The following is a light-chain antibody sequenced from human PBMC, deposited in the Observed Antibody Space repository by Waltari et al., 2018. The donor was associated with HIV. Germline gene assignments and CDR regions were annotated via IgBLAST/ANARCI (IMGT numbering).Light chain of an antibody. CDR3: QQYNKWPYT. CDR1: QSVNSN. J-gene: IGKJ2*01. CDR2: GAS. V-gene: IGKV3-15*01. Sequence: EIVLTQSPATLSVSPGATATLSCRASQSVNSNLPWYQQKRGQAPGLLIYGASTRATGVAARFSGSGSGTEFTLTISSLQSEDFAVYYCQQYNKWPYTFGQGTKLEVK.